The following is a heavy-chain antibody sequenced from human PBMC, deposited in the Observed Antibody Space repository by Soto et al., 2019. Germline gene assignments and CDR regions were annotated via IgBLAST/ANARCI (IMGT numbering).Heavy chain of an antibody. CDR1: GFTFTNYA. CDR3: AKDCFPNTVTGYQNWFDP. V-gene: IGHV3-23*01. Sequence: EVQLLESGGGLVQPGGSLRLSCAASGFTFTNYAMAWARQAPGKGLEWVSGISGSGDTTYYAESVKGRFTISRDNSRNTXXLQMNTLRVADTAVYFCAKDCFPNTVTGYQNWFDPWGQGTLVTVSA. D-gene: IGHD3-9*01. CDR2: ISGSGDTT. J-gene: IGHJ5*02.